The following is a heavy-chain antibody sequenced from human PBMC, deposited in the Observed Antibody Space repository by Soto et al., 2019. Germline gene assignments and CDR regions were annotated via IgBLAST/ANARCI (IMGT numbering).Heavy chain of an antibody. CDR2: ISAYNGNT. J-gene: IGHJ4*02. CDR3: ARENGPGGFDF. CDR1: GYTLTSYG. D-gene: IGHD1-1*01. Sequence: ASVKVTWKAFGYTLTSYGINWGRQAPGQGLEWMGWISAYNGNTNYAQKLQGRVTMTTDTSTSTAYMELRSLRSDDTAVYYCARENGPGGFDFRGQRTPVTVSS. V-gene: IGHV1-18*01.